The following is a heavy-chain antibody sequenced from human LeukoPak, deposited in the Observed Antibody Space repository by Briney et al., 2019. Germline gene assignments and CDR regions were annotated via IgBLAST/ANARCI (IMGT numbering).Heavy chain of an antibody. V-gene: IGHV4-34*01. D-gene: IGHD4-17*01. Sequence: PSETLSLTCAVYGGSFSGYNWSWIRQPPGKGLEWIGEINHSGSINYNPSLKSRVTISVDTSKNQFSLKLSSVTAADTAVYYCARILNWVTTDDYWGQGTLVTVSS. J-gene: IGHJ4*02. CDR2: INHSGSI. CDR1: GGSFSGYN. CDR3: ARILNWVTTDDY.